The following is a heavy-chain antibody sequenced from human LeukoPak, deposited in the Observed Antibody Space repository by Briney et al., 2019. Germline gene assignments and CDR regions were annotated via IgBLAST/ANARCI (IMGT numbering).Heavy chain of an antibody. CDR2: IYHIGST. J-gene: IGHJ5*02. D-gene: IGHD4-17*01. CDR3: ARGTFYGDYYWFDP. Sequence: PGGSLRLSCAASGFTFSSYSMNWVRQAPGKGLEWIGSIYHIGSTYYNPSLESRVIISVDTSKNQFSLKVSSVTAADTAVYYCARGTFYGDYYWFDPWGQGTLVTVSS. V-gene: IGHV4-38-2*01. CDR1: GFTFSSYS.